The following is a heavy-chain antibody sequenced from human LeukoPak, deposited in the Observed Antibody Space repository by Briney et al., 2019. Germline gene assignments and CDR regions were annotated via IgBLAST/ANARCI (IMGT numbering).Heavy chain of an antibody. CDR2: INPSGGST. V-gene: IGHV1-46*01. J-gene: IGHJ6*03. CDR1: GYTFTSYY. D-gene: IGHD4-11*01. CDR3: ARDRVTTSSWPRVEYYYMDV. Sequence: GASVKVSCEASGYTFTSYYMHWVRQAPGQGLEWMGIINPSGGSTSYAQKFQGRVTMTRDMSTSTVYMELSSLRSEDTAVHYCARDRVTTSSWPRVEYYYMDVWGKGTTVTISS.